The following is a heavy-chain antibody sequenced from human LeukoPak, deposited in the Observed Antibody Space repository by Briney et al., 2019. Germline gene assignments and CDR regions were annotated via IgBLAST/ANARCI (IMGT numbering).Heavy chain of an antibody. CDR1: GGSISSGGYS. Sequence: PSETLSLTCAVSGGSISSGGYSWSWIRQPPGKGLEWIGYIYHSGSTYYNPSLKSRVTISVDRSKNQFSLKLSSVTAADTAVYYCARVGGGNPWDQYFQHWGQGTLVTVSS. D-gene: IGHD2-15*01. CDR3: ARVGGGNPWDQYFQH. V-gene: IGHV4-30-2*01. J-gene: IGHJ1*01. CDR2: IYHSGST.